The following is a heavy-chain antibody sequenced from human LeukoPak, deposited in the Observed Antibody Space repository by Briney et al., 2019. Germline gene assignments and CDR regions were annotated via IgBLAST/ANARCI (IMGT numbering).Heavy chain of an antibody. D-gene: IGHD4-17*01. CDR3: VRVLTVTFHL. CDR1: GFTFSTYG. J-gene: IGHJ4*02. V-gene: IGHV3-33*01. Sequence: GGSLRLSCAAAGFTFSTYGMHWVRQAPGKGLEWVALVWSDGNGKFYADSVKGRFTISRDNSKNTLYLQMSSLRADDTAVYYCVRVLTVTFHLGGQETRVTVSS. CDR2: VWSDGNGK.